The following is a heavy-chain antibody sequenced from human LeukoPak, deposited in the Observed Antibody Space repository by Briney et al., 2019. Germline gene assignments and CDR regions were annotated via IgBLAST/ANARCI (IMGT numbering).Heavy chain of an antibody. V-gene: IGHV3-23*01. J-gene: IGHJ6*03. CDR2: VNGRGATT. CDR1: GFTFSDYA. CDR3: AKAPATGEGYYFYYMDV. Sequence: GSLRLSCAASGFASGFTFSDYAVSWVRQAPGKGPEWVASVNGRGATTYYADSVRGRFTISRDNSKNTVCLQMISLGADDTAVYFCAKAPATGEGYYFYYMDVWGKGTTVTVSS. D-gene: IGHD7-27*01.